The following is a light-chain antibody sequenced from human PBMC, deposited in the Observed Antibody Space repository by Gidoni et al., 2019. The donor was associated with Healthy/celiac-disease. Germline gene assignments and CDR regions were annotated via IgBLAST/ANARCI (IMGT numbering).Light chain of an antibody. J-gene: IGKJ1*01. CDR2: AAS. V-gene: IGKV1-9*01. Sequence: DIQLTQSPSFLSASVGDRVTITCRASQGISNYLAWYQQKPGKAPKLLIYAASTLQSGVPSRFSCSGSGTEFTLTISSLQPEDFATYYCQQLNSYPWTFGQGTKVEIK. CDR1: QGISNY. CDR3: QQLNSYPWT.